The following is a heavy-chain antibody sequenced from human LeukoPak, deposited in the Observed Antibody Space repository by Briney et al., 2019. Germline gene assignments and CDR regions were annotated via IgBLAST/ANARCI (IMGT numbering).Heavy chain of an antibody. CDR1: GFTFGNYW. D-gene: IGHD1-1*01. CDR2: IKRDGSER. V-gene: IGHV3-7*03. J-gene: IGHJ4*02. Sequence: GGSLRLSCAVSGFTFGNYWMSWVRQTPGRGPEWVANIKRDGSERYYVDSLKGRFTISRDNAKSSLFLEMSSLRVEDTAVYYCARTTSFMFYYWGQGTLVTVSS. CDR3: ARTTSFMFYY.